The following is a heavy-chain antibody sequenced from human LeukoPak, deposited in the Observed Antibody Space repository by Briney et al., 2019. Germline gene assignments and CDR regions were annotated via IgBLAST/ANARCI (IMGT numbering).Heavy chain of an antibody. CDR1: GFTFSSYG. V-gene: IGHV3-33*01. J-gene: IGHJ5*02. D-gene: IGHD3-16*01. CDR3: ARDWGSSGWYNWFDP. Sequence: GGSLRLSCAASGFTFSSYGMHWVRQAPGKGLEWVAVIWYDGSNKYYADSVKGRFTISRDNSKNTLYLQMNGLRVEDTAVYYCARDWGSSGWYNWFDPWGQGTLVIVSS. CDR2: IWYDGSNK.